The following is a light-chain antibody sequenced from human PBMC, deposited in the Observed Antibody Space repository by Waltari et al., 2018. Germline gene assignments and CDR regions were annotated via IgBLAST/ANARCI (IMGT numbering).Light chain of an antibody. J-gene: IGLJ1*01. CDR1: SSNIGAGYD. V-gene: IGLV1-40*01. CDR3: QSYDSSLSGSPRV. Sequence: QSVLTQPPSVSGAPGQRATISCTGSSSNIGAGYDVHWYQQLPGTAPNLLIYGNSNRPSGVPDRFSGSKSGTSASLAITGLQAEDEADYYCQSYDSSLSGSPRVFGTGTKVTVL. CDR2: GNS.